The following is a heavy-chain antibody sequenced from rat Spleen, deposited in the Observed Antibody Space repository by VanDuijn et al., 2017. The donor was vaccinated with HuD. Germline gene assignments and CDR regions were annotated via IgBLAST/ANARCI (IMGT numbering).Heavy chain of an antibody. CDR2: ISYDGRST. D-gene: IGHD4-3*01. Sequence: EVQLVESGGGLVQPGRSMKLSCAASGFTFSNYGMAWVRQAPKKGLEWVATISYDGRSTYYRDSVKGRFTISRDDAKNTLYLQMDSLRSEDTATYYCAVSGYGYWGQGIMVIVSS. CDR1: GFTFSNYG. J-gene: IGHJ2*01. V-gene: IGHV5-7*01. CDR3: AVSGYGY.